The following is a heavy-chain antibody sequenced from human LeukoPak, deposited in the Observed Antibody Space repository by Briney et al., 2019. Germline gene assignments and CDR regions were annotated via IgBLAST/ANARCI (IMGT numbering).Heavy chain of an antibody. CDR2: INPNSGGT. CDR3: ARDGVEYQLPLSMDV. V-gene: IGHV1-2*02. CDR1: GYTFTSYY. J-gene: IGHJ6*03. D-gene: IGHD2-2*01. Sequence: ASVKVSCKASGYTFTSYYMHWVRQAPGQGLEWMGWINPNSGGTNYAQKFQGRVTMTRDTSISTAYMELSRLRSDDTAVYYCARDGVEYQLPLSMDVWGKGTTVTVSS.